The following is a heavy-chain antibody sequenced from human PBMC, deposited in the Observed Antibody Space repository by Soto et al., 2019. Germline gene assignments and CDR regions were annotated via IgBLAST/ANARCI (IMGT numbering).Heavy chain of an antibody. CDR1: GYTFTSYD. Sequence: GASVKVSCKASGYTFTSYDINWVRQATGQGLEWMGWMNPNSGNTGYAQKFQGRVTMTRNTSISTAYMELSSLRSEDTAVYYCARGRRTYYDILTGYYSFGYWGQGTLVTVSS. CDR2: MNPNSGNT. D-gene: IGHD3-9*01. J-gene: IGHJ4*02. CDR3: ARGRRTYYDILTGYYSFGY. V-gene: IGHV1-8*01.